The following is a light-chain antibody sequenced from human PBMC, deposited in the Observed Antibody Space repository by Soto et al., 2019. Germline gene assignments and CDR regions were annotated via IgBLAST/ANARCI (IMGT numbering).Light chain of an antibody. CDR2: DAS. J-gene: IGKJ4*01. CDR1: QSISSW. V-gene: IGKV1-5*01. CDR3: QQYNSYSLT. Sequence: DIQMTQSPSTLSASIGDRVTITCRASQSISSWLAWYQQKPGKAPKLLIYDASSLESGVPSRFSGSGSGTEFTLTISSLQPDDFATYYCQQYNSYSLTFGGGTKVEIK.